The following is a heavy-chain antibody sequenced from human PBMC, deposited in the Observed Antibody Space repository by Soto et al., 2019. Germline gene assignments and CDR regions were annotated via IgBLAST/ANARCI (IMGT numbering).Heavy chain of an antibody. V-gene: IGHV3-11*06. J-gene: IGHJ4*02. D-gene: IGHD5-18*01. CDR3: ARYIYGYVDY. CDR1: GFTFSDYY. Sequence: PWGSLRLSCAASGFTFSDYYMSWIRQAPGKGLEWVSYISSTISYTHYADSVKGRFTISRDNAKNSLYLQMNSLRAEDTAVYYCARYIYGYVDYWGQGTLVTVSS. CDR2: ISSTISYT.